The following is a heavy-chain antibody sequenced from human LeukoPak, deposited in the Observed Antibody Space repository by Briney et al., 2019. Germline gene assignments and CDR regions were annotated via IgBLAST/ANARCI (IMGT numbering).Heavy chain of an antibody. Sequence: PGRSLRLSCAASGLTFSSYGMHWVRQAPGKGLEWVAVISYDGSNKYYADSVKGRFTISRDNSKNTLYLQMNSLRAEDTAVYYCAKGARYDILTGDYWGQGTLVTVSS. J-gene: IGHJ4*02. V-gene: IGHV3-30*18. D-gene: IGHD3-9*01. CDR2: ISYDGSNK. CDR3: AKGARYDILTGDY. CDR1: GLTFSSYG.